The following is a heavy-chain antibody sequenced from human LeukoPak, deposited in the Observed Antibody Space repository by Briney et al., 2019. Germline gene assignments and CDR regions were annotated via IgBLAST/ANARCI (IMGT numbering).Heavy chain of an antibody. CDR1: GFTFRKYA. CDR2: ISASGGGT. Sequence: GGSLRLSCAASGFTFRKYAMTWVRQAPGKGLEWVSAISASGGGTSYADSVKGRFTISRDNSKNTVYLQMNSLRAEDTAVYYCAKDGAAAEHFDYWGQGTLVTVSS. D-gene: IGHD6-13*01. J-gene: IGHJ4*02. CDR3: AKDGAAAEHFDY. V-gene: IGHV3-23*01.